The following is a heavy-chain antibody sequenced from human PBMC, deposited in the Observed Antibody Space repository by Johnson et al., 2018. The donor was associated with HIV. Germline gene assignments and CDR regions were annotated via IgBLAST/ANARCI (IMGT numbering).Heavy chain of an antibody. J-gene: IGHJ3*02. CDR1: GFTFRTFP. CDR2: ISYNEDKK. CDR3: ARLPSGYNRDSFNI. V-gene: IGHV3-30*04. Sequence: QVQLVESGGGVVQPGKSLRLSCAASGFTFRTFPMHWVRQAPGTGLEWMAFISYNEDKKYYADSVTGRFTISRDNSKNILYLQMNSLRAEDTATYYCARLPSGYNRDSFNIWGQGTMVTVSS. D-gene: IGHD5-18*01.